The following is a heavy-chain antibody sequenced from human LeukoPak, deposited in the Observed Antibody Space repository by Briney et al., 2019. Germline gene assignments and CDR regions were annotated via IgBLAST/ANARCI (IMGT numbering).Heavy chain of an antibody. J-gene: IGHJ6*02. Sequence: GGSLRLSCAASGFTFSGQSMNWVRQAPGKGLKWVSYISTGSGTIYYTDSVKGRFTIPRDSAKNSLYLQMNSLRAEDTAVYYCARGLGYSGSYLRYGMDVWGQGTTVTVSS. V-gene: IGHV3-48*04. D-gene: IGHD1-26*01. CDR1: GFTFSGQS. CDR2: ISTGSGTI. CDR3: ARGLGYSGSYLRYGMDV.